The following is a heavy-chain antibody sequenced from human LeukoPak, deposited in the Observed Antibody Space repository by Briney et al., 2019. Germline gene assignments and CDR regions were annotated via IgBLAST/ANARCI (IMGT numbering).Heavy chain of an antibody. Sequence: GGSLRLSCAASGFTFSSYAMSWVRQAPGKGLEWVSAIIGSGDNTYYADSVKGRFTISRDNSKNTLYPQMNNLRAEDTAVYYCATSPTFDPWGQGTLVTVSS. CDR3: ATSPTFDP. CDR2: IIGSGDNT. V-gene: IGHV3-23*01. J-gene: IGHJ5*02. CDR1: GFTFSSYA.